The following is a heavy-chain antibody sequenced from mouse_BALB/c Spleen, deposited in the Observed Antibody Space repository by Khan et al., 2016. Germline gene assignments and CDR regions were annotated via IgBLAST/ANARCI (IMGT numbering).Heavy chain of an antibody. CDR1: GYSITSDYA. CDR3: ARSDYGDKDAMDY. CDR2: ISYSGST. V-gene: IGHV3-2*02. J-gene: IGHJ4*01. Sequence: EVKLEESGPGLVKPSQSLSLTCTVTGYSITSDYAWNWIRQFPGNRLEWMGYISYSGSTSYNPSLKSRISITRDTSKNQFFLQLNSVNSEDTATYYCARSDYGDKDAMDYWGQGTSVTVSS. D-gene: IGHD1-1*01.